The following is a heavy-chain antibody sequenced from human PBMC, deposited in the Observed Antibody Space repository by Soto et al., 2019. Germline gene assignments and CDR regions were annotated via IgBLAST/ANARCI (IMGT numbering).Heavy chain of an antibody. D-gene: IGHD6-13*01. CDR1: GGSNSSSSFY. CDR2: IYYSGST. CDR3: ARFGSC. J-gene: IGHJ4*02. Sequence: SETLSLSVTVSGGSNSSSSFYWGCIRQPPGKGLEWIVSIYYSGSTYYNPSLKSRVTISVYTSKNQFSLKLSSVNDAETAVYFGARFGSCWGQGTLVTVSS. V-gene: IGHV4-39*01.